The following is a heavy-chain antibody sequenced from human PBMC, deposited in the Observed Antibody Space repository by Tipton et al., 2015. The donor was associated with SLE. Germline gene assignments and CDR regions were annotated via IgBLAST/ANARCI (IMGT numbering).Heavy chain of an antibody. D-gene: IGHD6-19*01. CDR3: ASPVAGKGNY. CDR1: GFTFSRYA. V-gene: IGHV3-30*04. CDR2: ISYDGSNK. Sequence: RSLRLSCTASGFTFSRYAMHWVRQAPGKGLEWVAAISYDGSNKYYADSVRGRFTISRDNSKNTLFLQMNSLRAEDTAVYYCASPVAGKGNYWGQGTLVTVSS. J-gene: IGHJ4*02.